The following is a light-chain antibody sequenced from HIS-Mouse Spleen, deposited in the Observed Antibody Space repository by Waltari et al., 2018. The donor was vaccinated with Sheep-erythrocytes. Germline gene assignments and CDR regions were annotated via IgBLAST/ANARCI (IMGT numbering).Light chain of an antibody. Sequence: QSALTQPRSVSGSPGQSVTISCTGTSSDVGGYNYASWYQQHPGKAPKLMVYDVSKRPSGVPDRFSGSKSGNPASLTLSGLQAEDEADYYCCSYAGSYTVVFGGGTKLTVL. CDR2: DVS. CDR3: CSYAGSYTVV. J-gene: IGLJ2*01. V-gene: IGLV2-11*01. CDR1: SSDVGGYNY.